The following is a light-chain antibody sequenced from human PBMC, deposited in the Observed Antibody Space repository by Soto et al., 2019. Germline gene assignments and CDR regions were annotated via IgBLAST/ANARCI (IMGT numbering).Light chain of an antibody. Sequence: QSALTQPASVSGSPGQSITISCTGTSSDVGSYNLVSWYQQHPGKAPKLMIYEGSKRPSGVSNRFSGSKSGNTASLTISGLQAEYEADYYCCSYAGSSTLRGHVVFGGGTKLTVL. V-gene: IGLV2-23*01. J-gene: IGLJ2*01. CDR2: EGS. CDR1: SSDVGSYNL. CDR3: CSYAGSSTLRGHVV.